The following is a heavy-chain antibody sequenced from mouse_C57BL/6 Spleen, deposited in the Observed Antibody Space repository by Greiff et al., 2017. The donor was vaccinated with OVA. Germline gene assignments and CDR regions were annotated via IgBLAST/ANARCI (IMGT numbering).Heavy chain of an antibody. CDR2: ISDGGSYT. V-gene: IGHV5-4*01. Sequence: EVQGVASGGGLVKPGGSLKLSCAASGFTFSSYAMSWVRQTPEKRLEWVATISDGGSYTYYPDNVQGRFTISRDNAKNNLYLQMSHLKSEDTAMYYCARKAYGSDFDYWGQGTTLTVSS. CDR3: ARKAYGSDFDY. J-gene: IGHJ2*01. CDR1: GFTFSSYA. D-gene: IGHD1-1*01.